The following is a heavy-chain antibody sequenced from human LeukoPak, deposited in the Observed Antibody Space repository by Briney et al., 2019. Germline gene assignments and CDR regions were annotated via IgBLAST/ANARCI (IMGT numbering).Heavy chain of an antibody. CDR3: ARLIVVVPAALYYFDY. CDR2: IYYSGST. V-gene: IGHV4-59*06. J-gene: IGHJ4*02. CDR1: GGSISSYY. D-gene: IGHD2-2*01. Sequence: SETLSLTCTVSGGSISSYYWSWIRQPPGKGLEWIGYIYYSGSTYYNPSLKSRVTISVDTSKNQFSLKLSSVTAADTAVYYCARLIVVVPAALYYFDYWGQGTLVTVSS.